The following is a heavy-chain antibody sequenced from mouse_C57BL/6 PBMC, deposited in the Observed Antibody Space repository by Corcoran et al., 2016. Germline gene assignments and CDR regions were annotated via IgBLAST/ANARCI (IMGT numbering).Heavy chain of an antibody. D-gene: IGHD2-4*01. V-gene: IGHV1-76*01. Sequence: QVQLKQSGAELVRPGASVKLSCKASGYTFTDYYINWVKQRPGQGLEWIARIYPGSGNTYYNEKFKGKATLTAEKSSSTAYMQLSSLTSEDSAVYFCARSTYDYDGTWFAYWGQGTLVTVSA. J-gene: IGHJ3*01. CDR1: GYTFTDYY. CDR3: ARSTYDYDGTWFAY. CDR2: IYPGSGNT.